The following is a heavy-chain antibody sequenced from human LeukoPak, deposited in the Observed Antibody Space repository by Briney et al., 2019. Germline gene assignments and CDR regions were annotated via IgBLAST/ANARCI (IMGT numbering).Heavy chain of an antibody. CDR2: INEDGGEK. Sequence: PGGSLRLSCAASGFTFSTYWMHWVRQAPGKGLEWVSNINEDGGEKYYVDSVKGRFTISRDNAKNSLYLQMNSLRAEDTAVYYCATLWWSSPRDYWGQGTLVTVSS. CDR3: ATLWWSSPRDY. CDR1: GFTFSTYW. J-gene: IGHJ4*02. V-gene: IGHV3-7*03. D-gene: IGHD4/OR15-4a*01.